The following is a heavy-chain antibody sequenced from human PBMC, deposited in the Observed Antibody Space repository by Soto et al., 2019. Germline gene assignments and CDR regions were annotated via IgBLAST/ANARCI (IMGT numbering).Heavy chain of an antibody. CDR1: GGSISSYY. D-gene: IGHD2-2*01. CDR2: IYYSGST. CDR3: ARKSPCSSTSCPLGGWFDP. J-gene: IGHJ5*02. V-gene: IGHV4-59*08. Sequence: PSETLSLTCTVSGGSISSYYWSWIRQPPGKGLEWIGYIYYSGSTNYNPSLKSRVTISVDTSKNQFSLKLSSVTAADTAVYYCARKSPCSSTSCPLGGWFDPWGQGTLVTVSS.